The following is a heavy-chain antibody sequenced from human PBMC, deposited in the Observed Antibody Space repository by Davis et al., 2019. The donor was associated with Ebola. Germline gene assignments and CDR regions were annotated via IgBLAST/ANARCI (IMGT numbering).Heavy chain of an antibody. V-gene: IGHV3-74*01. CDR2: INSDGSST. CDR3: AKIVDYGDSGRYDY. J-gene: IGHJ4*02. CDR1: GFTFSSYW. D-gene: IGHD4-17*01. Sequence: GESLKISCAASGFTFSSYWMHWVRQAPGKGLVWVSRINSDGSSTSYADSVKGRFTISRDNSKNTLYLQMNSLRAEDTAVYYCAKIVDYGDSGRYDYWGQGTLVTVSS.